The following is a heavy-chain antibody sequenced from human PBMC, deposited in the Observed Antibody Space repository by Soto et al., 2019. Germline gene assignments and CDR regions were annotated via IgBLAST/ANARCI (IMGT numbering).Heavy chain of an antibody. CDR3: ARVQVTSNALEI. Sequence: QVQLVQSGAEVKKPGASVKVSCKASGYTFISYTMHWVRQAPGQRLEWMGWINAGNGNTKYSQKFQGRVTLTRDTNASTAYMELSSLRSEDPAVYDCARVQVTSNALEIWGQGTMVTVSS. V-gene: IGHV1-3*01. CDR2: INAGNGNT. J-gene: IGHJ3*02. CDR1: GYTFISYT.